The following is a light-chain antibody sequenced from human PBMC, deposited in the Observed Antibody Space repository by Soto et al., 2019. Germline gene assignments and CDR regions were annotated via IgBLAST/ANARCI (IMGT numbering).Light chain of an antibody. CDR3: QQYGTSGT. CDR1: QSVSNNY. J-gene: IGKJ1*01. V-gene: IGKV3-20*01. Sequence: EIVVTQSPGTMSLSPGEGATLSGRASQSVSNNYLAWYQQQQGQAPRLIIYGASNRATGIPDRFSGSGSGTDFTLTISRLEAEDFAVYYCQQYGTSGTFGQGTKVDI. CDR2: GAS.